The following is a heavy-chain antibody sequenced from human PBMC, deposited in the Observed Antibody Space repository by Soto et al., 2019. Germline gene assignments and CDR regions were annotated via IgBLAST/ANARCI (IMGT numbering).Heavy chain of an antibody. CDR1: GGSITIGGHY. V-gene: IGHV4-31*03. CDR2: IYYSGST. Sequence: QVQLQVSGPGLVKPSQTLSLTCTVSGGSITIGGHYWSWIRQHPGKGLEWIGFIYYSGSTHYNPSLKSRITISLDTSKNQFSLKVNSVTAADTAVYYCARDRRAYGDWSAGMDVWGQGTTVTVS. D-gene: IGHD4-17*01. CDR3: ARDRRAYGDWSAGMDV. J-gene: IGHJ6*02.